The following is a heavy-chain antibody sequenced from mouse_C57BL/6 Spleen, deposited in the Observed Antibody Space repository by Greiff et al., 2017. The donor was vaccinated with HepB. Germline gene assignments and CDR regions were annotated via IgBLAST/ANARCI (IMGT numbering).Heavy chain of an antibody. CDR1: GYTFTDYY. Sequence: QVQLQQSGAELVRTGASVKLSCKASGYTFTDYYINWVKQRPGQGLEWIARIYPGSGNTYYNEKFKGKATLTAEKSSSTAYMQLSSLTSEDSAVYFCAKDAAMDYWGQGTSVTVSS. V-gene: IGHV1-76*01. CDR2: IYPGSGNT. CDR3: AKDAAMDY. J-gene: IGHJ4*01.